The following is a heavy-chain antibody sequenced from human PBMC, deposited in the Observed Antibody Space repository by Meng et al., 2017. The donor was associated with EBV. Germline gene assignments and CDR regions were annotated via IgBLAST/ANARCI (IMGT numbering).Heavy chain of an antibody. CDR3: AKHRLGPLDY. D-gene: IGHD5-12*01. J-gene: IGHJ4*02. Sequence: EVQLVEVGGGLNKQGGYMRPSCAASGFTVSSNYMSWVRQAPGKGLEWVSVIYSGGSTYYADSVKGRFTISRDNSKNTLYLQMNSLRAEDTAVHYCAKHRLGPLDYWGQGTLVTVSS. CDR1: GFTVSSNY. V-gene: IGHV3-53*01. CDR2: IYSGGST.